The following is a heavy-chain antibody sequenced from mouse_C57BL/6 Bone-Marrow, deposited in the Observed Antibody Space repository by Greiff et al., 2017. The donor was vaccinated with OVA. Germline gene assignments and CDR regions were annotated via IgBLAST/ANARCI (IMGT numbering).Heavy chain of an antibody. V-gene: IGHV1-61*01. CDR3: ALYDYDGDY. Sequence: QVQLQQPGAELVRPGSSVKLSCKASGYTFTSYWMDWVKQRPGQGLEWIGNIYPSDSETHYNQKFKDKATLTVDKSSSTAYMQLSSLTSEVSAVYYCALYDYDGDYWGQGTTLTVSS. D-gene: IGHD2-4*01. CDR1: GYTFTSYW. CDR2: IYPSDSET. J-gene: IGHJ2*01.